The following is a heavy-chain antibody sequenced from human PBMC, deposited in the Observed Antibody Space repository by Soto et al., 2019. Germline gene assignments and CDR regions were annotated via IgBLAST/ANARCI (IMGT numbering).Heavy chain of an antibody. CDR3: ARDRRAKNYFDY. CDR2: IYSGGST. J-gene: IGHJ4*02. V-gene: IGHV3-66*01. CDR1: GFTVSSNY. Sequence: EVQLVESGGGLVQPGGSLRLSCAASGFTVSSNYMSWVRQAPGKGLEWVSVIYSGGSTYYADSVKGRFTISRDNSKNTLYLQMNSLRAEDTAVYYCARDRRAKNYFDYWGQGTLVTVSS.